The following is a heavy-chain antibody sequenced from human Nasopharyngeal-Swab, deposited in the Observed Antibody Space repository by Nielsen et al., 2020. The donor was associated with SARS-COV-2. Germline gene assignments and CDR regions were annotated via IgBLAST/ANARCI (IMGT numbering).Heavy chain of an antibody. D-gene: IGHD5-18*01. CDR1: GFPFSSYS. Sequence: SLKLSCAASGFPFSSYSMNWVRQAPGKGLEWVSYIRSSSSTIYYADSLKGRFTISRDNAKTLLYLQMNSLGHEDTAVYYCARDAGYSYGYREFDYWGQGTLVTVSS. J-gene: IGHJ4*02. V-gene: IGHV3-48*02. CDR3: ARDAGYSYGYREFDY. CDR2: IRSSSSTI.